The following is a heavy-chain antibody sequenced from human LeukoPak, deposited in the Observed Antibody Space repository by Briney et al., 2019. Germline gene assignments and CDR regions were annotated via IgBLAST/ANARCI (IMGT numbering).Heavy chain of an antibody. Sequence: SVKVSCKASGGTFSSYAISWVRQAPGQGLEWMGGIIPIFVTANYAQKFQGRVTITADESTSTAYMELSSLRSEDTAVYYCARVEYQLLPEYYFDYWGQGTLVTVSS. V-gene: IGHV1-69*13. J-gene: IGHJ4*02. CDR2: IIPIFVTA. CDR1: GGTFSSYA. D-gene: IGHD2-2*01. CDR3: ARVEYQLLPEYYFDY.